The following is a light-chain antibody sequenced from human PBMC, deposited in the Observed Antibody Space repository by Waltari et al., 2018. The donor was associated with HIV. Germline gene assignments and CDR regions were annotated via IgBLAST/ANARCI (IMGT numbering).Light chain of an antibody. Sequence: DIQMTQSPSSLSASGGDRVTITCQASQDIRKYLNWYQQKPGKAPKLLIYDASNLETGVPSRFSGSGSGTDFTFTISSLQPEDIATYYCQHYDNLPAGMFTFGPGTKVDIK. CDR2: DAS. CDR1: QDIRKY. CDR3: QHYDNLPAGMFT. J-gene: IGKJ3*01. V-gene: IGKV1-33*01.